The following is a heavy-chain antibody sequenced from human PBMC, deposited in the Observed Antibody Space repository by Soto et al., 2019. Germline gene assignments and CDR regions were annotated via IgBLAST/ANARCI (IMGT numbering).Heavy chain of an antibody. CDR2: INGGNGNT. CDR1: GYTFNTHA. Sequence: QVQLLQSGAEVKKPGASVKVSCQAAGYTFNTHAMHWVRQAPGQGLEWMGWINGGNGNTKYSQKFQGRLTVTRDTSAATVYMELSSLTSGDTAVYYCAREFLGRFGVDRLESWGQGTLVTVSS. D-gene: IGHD3-3*01. V-gene: IGHV1-3*01. CDR3: AREFLGRFGVDRLES. J-gene: IGHJ1*01.